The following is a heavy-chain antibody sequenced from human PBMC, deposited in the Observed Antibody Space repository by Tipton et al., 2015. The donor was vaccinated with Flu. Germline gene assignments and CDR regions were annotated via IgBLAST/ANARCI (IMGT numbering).Heavy chain of an antibody. CDR3: ARAEKGVTAIWGNYYYGMDV. J-gene: IGHJ6*02. Sequence: GLVKPSQTLSLTCAISGDSVSSNSAAWNWIRQSPSRGLEWLGRTYYRSKWYNDYAVSVKSRITIDPDTSKNQVSLQLNSVTPEDTAVYYGARAEKGVTAIWGNYYYGMDVWGQGPTVTVSS. D-gene: IGHD2-21*02. CDR2: TYYRSKWYN. V-gene: IGHV6-1*01. CDR1: GDSVSSNSAA.